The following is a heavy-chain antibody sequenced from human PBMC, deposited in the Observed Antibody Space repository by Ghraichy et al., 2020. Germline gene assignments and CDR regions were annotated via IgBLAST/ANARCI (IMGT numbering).Heavy chain of an antibody. CDR3: ASEYCSGGSCYSAAFDI. CDR1: GFTFSDYY. V-gene: IGHV3-11*01. Sequence: GSLRLSCAASGFTFSDYYMSWIRQAPGKGLEWVSYISSSGSTIYYADSVKGRFTISRDNAKNSLYLQMNSLRAEDTAVYYCASEYCSGGSCYSAAFDIWGQGTMVTVSS. D-gene: IGHD2-15*01. CDR2: ISSSGSTI. J-gene: IGHJ3*02.